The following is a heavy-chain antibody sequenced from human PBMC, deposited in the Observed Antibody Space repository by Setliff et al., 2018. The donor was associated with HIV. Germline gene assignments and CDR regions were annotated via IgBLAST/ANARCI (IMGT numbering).Heavy chain of an antibody. J-gene: IGHJ6*03. D-gene: IGHD2-8*01. V-gene: IGHV1-18*01. CDR2: ISVYNGNT. CDR3: ARTPRIMVTLKGGYYYYYIDV. Sequence: ASVKVSCKTSGYTFSDYGITLVRQAPGQGLERMGWISVYNGNTNYAQKFQGRLSMSTAASTSTANMFLRSLRYYDTAVYYCARTPRIMVTLKGGYYYYYIDVWGKATTVTVSS. CDR1: GYTFSDYG.